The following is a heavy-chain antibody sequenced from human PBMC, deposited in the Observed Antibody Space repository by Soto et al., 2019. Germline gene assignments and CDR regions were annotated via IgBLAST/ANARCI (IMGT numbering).Heavy chain of an antibody. CDR1: GYSFTSYW. Sequence: PGESLKISCKGSGYSFTSYWIGWVRQMPGKGLEWMGIIYPGDSDTRYSPSFQGQVTISADKSISTAYLQWSSLKASDTAMYYCASQVGIVAPYYYGMDVWGQGTTVTVSS. V-gene: IGHV5-51*01. D-gene: IGHD2-21*01. J-gene: IGHJ6*02. CDR2: IYPGDSDT. CDR3: ASQVGIVAPYYYGMDV.